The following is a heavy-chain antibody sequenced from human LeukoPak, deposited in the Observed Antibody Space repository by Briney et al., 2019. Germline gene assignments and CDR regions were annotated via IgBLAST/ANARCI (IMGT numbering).Heavy chain of an antibody. D-gene: IGHD4-17*01. V-gene: IGHV4-59*12. Sequence: SETLSLTCTVSGGSISSYYWSWIRQPPGKGLEWIGYIYHSGSTYYNPSLKSRVTISVDRSKNQFSLKLSSVTAADTAVYYCARGLSTVTTRRLWYFDLWGRGTLVTVSS. J-gene: IGHJ2*01. CDR1: GGSISSYY. CDR2: IYHSGST. CDR3: ARGLSTVTTRRLWYFDL.